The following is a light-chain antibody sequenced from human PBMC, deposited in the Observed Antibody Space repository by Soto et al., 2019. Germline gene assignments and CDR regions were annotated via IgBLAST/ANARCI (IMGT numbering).Light chain of an antibody. CDR3: TAYASGSSHVV. Sequence: QSALTQPASVSGSPGQSITLSCTGTSSDIGGYDYVSWYQRHPDKAPKLIIYDVNNRPSGVSNRFSGSKSGNTASLTISGLQAEAEADYYCTAYASGSSHVVFGGGTKVTVL. CDR1: SSDIGGYDY. J-gene: IGLJ2*01. CDR2: DVN. V-gene: IGLV2-14*01.